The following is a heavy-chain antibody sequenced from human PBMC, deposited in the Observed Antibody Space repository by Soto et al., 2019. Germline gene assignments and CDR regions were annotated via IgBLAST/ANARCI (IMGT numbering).Heavy chain of an antibody. D-gene: IGHD3-10*01. Sequence: GGSLKIPCKGSGYSFTSYWIGWVRQMPGKGLEWMGHIYPPDSDTRYSPSVQGQVTISAGRSISTAYLPWSSLKASDTAMYASTRPRGGWGFSYGMDVWGQGTKVTVSS. CDR3: TRPRGGWGFSYGMDV. CDR1: GYSFTSYW. V-gene: IGHV5-51*01. J-gene: IGHJ6*02. CDR2: IYPPDSDT.